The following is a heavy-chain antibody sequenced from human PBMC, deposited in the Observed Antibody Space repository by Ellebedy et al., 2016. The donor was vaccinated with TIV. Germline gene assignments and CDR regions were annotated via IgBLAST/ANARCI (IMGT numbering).Heavy chain of an antibody. CDR1: GGSISSYY. CDR3: ARHGVAVAAGRYFDL. CDR2: IYYTGTT. Sequence: MPSETLSLTCPVSGGSISSYYWSWIRQPPGKGLEWSGYIYYTGTTNYNPSPKRRVTITVDTSKNQFSLRLSSLTAADTAVYYCARHGVAVAAGRYFDLWGRGTLVTVS. J-gene: IGHJ2*01. V-gene: IGHV4-59*08. D-gene: IGHD6-19*01.